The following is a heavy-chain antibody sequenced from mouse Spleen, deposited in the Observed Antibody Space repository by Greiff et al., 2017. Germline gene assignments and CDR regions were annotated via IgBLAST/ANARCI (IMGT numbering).Heavy chain of an antibody. J-gene: IGHJ2*01. D-gene: IGHD2-14*01. Sequence: EVQLQESGPGLVKPSQSLSLTCSVTGYSITSGYYWNWIRQFPGNKLEWMGYISYDGSNNYNPSLKNRISITRDTSKNQFFLKLNSVTTEDTATYYCARNRYDGFDYWGQGTTLTVSS. CDR2: ISYDGSN. CDR3: ARNRYDGFDY. V-gene: IGHV3-6*01. CDR1: GYSITSGYY.